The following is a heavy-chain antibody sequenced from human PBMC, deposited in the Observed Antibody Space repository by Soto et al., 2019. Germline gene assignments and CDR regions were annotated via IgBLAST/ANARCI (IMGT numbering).Heavy chain of an antibody. D-gene: IGHD2-8*01. Sequence: QVQLQQWGAGLLKPSETLSLTCAVYGGSFSGYYWSWIRQPPGKGLEWIGEINHSGSTNYNPSLKSRVTISVDTSKNQFSLKLSSVTAADTAVYYCARMPNCTNGVCQNVGFDYWGQGTLVTVSS. CDR3: ARMPNCTNGVCQNVGFDY. CDR1: GGSFSGYY. J-gene: IGHJ4*02. CDR2: INHSGST. V-gene: IGHV4-34*01.